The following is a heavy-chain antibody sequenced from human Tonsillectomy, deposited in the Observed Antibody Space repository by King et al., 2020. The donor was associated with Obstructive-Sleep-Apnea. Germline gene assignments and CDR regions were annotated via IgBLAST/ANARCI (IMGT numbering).Heavy chain of an antibody. V-gene: IGHV3-30-3*01. D-gene: IGHD3-10*01. CDR2: VSYDGNNH. CDR3: ASFSGSYYTVDY. J-gene: IGHJ4*02. Sequence: VQLVESGGGVVQSGGSLRLSCAASGLRFSAYAMHWVRQAPGKGLEWVALVSYDGNNHYHADSVKGRFTVSRDNSKNTLFLEMNSLRIEDTGVYYCASFSGSYYTVDYWGQGTLVTVSS. CDR1: GLRFSAYA.